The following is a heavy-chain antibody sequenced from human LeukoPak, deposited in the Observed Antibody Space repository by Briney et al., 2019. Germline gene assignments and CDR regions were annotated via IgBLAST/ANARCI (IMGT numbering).Heavy chain of an antibody. CDR3: ARDDNWNDGRGLDD. V-gene: IGHV3-53*01. Sequence: GRSLRLSCAASGFTFDDYAMHWVRQAPGKGLEWVSIIYGGGNTYYAGSVKGRFIISRDSSKNTLYLQMSSLRAEDTAVYYCARDDNWNDGRGLDDWGQGTLVTVSS. CDR1: GFTFDDYA. CDR2: IYGGGNT. D-gene: IGHD1-1*01. J-gene: IGHJ4*02.